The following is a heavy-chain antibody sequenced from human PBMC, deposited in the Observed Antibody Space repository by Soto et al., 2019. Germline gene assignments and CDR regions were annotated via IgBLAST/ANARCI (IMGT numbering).Heavy chain of an antibody. D-gene: IGHD3-3*01. Sequence: SETLSLACAVCGGSFRGYYWSGIRQPPGKGLEWIGEINHSGSTNYNPSLKSRVTISVDTSKNQFSLKLSSVTAADTAVYYCAREYADFWSGSGYYFDYWGQGTLVTVSS. CDR3: AREYADFWSGSGYYFDY. V-gene: IGHV4-34*01. CDR1: GGSFRGYY. CDR2: INHSGST. J-gene: IGHJ4*02.